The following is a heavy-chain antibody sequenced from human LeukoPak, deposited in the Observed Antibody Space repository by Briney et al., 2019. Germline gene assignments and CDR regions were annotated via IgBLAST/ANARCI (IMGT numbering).Heavy chain of an antibody. V-gene: IGHV3-7*01. CDR2: IKEDGSEK. CDR3: ARRRWQFDS. Sequence: GGSLRLSCEASGIMFKNYWMSWVRQAPGKGLEWVANIKEDGSEKNYVDSVEGRFTISRDNARNSLYLQMNSLRAEDTAVYYCARRRWQFDSWGQGTLVAVSS. D-gene: IGHD2-15*01. J-gene: IGHJ4*02. CDR1: GIMFKNYW.